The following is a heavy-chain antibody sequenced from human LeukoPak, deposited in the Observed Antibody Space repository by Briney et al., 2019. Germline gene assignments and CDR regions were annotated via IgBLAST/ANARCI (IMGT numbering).Heavy chain of an antibody. Sequence: ASVKVSCKASGCTFTSYDINWVRQATGQGLEWMGWMNPNSGNTGYAQKFQGRVTMTRNTSISTAYMELSSLRSEYTAVYYCARAPEWGKANYYYYMDVWGKGTTVTVSS. CDR3: ARAPEWGKANYYYYMDV. J-gene: IGHJ6*03. V-gene: IGHV1-8*01. CDR1: GCTFTSYD. D-gene: IGHD1-26*01. CDR2: MNPNSGNT.